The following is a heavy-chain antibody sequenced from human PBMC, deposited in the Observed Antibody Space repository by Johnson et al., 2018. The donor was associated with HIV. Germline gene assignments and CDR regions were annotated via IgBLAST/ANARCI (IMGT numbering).Heavy chain of an antibody. Sequence: VQLVESGGGLVQPGGSLRLSCAASGFTFSSYWMSWVRQAPGKGLEWVTNIKLDGSEKYYVDSVRGRFTISRDNAKNSLYLQMNSLRAEDTAVYYCAREGTYYYDNSGYNDAFDVWGQGTMVTVSS. V-gene: IGHV3-7*01. CDR2: IKLDGSEK. CDR1: GFTFSSYW. D-gene: IGHD3-22*01. CDR3: AREGTYYYDNSGYNDAFDV. J-gene: IGHJ3*01.